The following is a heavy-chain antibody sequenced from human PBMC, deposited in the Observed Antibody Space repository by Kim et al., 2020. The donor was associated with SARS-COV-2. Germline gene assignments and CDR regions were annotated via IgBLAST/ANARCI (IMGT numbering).Heavy chain of an antibody. J-gene: IGHJ4*02. V-gene: IGHV1-46*01. CDR3: AREGRAFDY. CDR2: GST. Sequence: GSTSYAQKYQGRVTMTRDTATSTVYMELSSLRSEDTAVYYCAREGRAFDYWGQGTLVTVSS.